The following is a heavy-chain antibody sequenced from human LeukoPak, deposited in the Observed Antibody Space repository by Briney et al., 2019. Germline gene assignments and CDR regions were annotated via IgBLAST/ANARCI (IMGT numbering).Heavy chain of an antibody. D-gene: IGHD2-2*01. J-gene: IGHJ3*02. CDR2: IYTSGST. Sequence: PSQTLSLTCTVSGGSISSGSYYWSWIRQPAGKGLEWIGRIYTSGSTNYNPSLKSRVTISVDTSKNQFSPKLSSVTAADTAVYYCARVPAAINAFDIWGQGTMVTVSS. CDR3: ARVPAAINAFDI. CDR1: GGSISSGSYY. V-gene: IGHV4-61*02.